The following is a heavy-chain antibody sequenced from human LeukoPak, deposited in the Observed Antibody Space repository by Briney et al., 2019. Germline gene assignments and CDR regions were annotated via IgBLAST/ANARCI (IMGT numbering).Heavy chain of an antibody. V-gene: IGHV4-61*02. CDR3: ARGAYYYDSSGYPN. Sequence: SETLSLTCTVSGGSISSGSYYWSWIRQPAGKGLEWIGRIYTSGSTNYNPSLKSRVTISVDTSKNQFSLKLSSVTAADTAVYYCARGAYYYDSSGYPNWGQGTLVTVSS. CDR1: GGSISSGSYY. CDR2: IYTSGST. J-gene: IGHJ4*02. D-gene: IGHD3-22*01.